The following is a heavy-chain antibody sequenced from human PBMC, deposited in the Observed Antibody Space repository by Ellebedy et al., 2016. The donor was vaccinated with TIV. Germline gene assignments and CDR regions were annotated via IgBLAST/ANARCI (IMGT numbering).Heavy chain of an antibody. CDR2: IYPGDSDT. V-gene: IGHV5-51*01. J-gene: IGHJ4*02. D-gene: IGHD6-13*01. Sequence: GESLKISCQVFGYSFTSYWVGWVRQLPGKGLEWMVIIYPGDSDTRYSPSFQGQVTISADNSISTAYLQWSSLKASDTAMYYCARKPPGIGAAGHDFWGQGTLVTVSS. CDR1: GYSFTSYW. CDR3: ARKPPGIGAAGHDF.